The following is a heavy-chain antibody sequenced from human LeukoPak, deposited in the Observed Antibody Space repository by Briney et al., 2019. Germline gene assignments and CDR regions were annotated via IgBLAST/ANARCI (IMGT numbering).Heavy chain of an antibody. CDR2: IIPILGIA. V-gene: IGHV1-69*02. CDR1: GGTFSSYT. CDR3: ARGKDYGGIRRLDY. J-gene: IGHJ4*02. D-gene: IGHD4-23*01. Sequence: ASVKVSCKASGGTFSSYTISWVRQAPGQGLEWMGRIIPILGIANYAQKFQGRVTITADKSTSTAYMELSSLRSGDTAVYYCARGKDYGGIRRLDYWGQGTLVTVSS.